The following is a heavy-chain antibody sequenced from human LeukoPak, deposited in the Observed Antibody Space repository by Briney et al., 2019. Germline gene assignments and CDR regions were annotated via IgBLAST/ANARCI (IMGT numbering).Heavy chain of an antibody. V-gene: IGHV3-21*01. CDR3: ARDRFPFMYYFDY. J-gene: IGHJ4*02. Sequence: GGSLRLSCAASGFTFSNYNMNWVRQAPGKGLEWVSSISSSSSYIYYGDSVKGRFTISRDNAKNSLFLQTNSLRAEDTAVYYCARDRFPFMYYFDYWGQGTLVTVSS. D-gene: IGHD2/OR15-2a*01. CDR2: ISSSSSYI. CDR1: GFTFSNYN.